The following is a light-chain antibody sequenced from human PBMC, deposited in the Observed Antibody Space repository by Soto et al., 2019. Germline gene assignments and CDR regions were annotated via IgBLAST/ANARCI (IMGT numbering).Light chain of an antibody. CDR2: GAS. CDR1: QTVLSSY. J-gene: IGKJ2*01. V-gene: IGKV3-20*01. Sequence: EIVLTQSPGTLSLSPGEAVTLSCRASQTVLSSYVAWYQQKPGQPPRLLIYGASSRATGIPDRFSGSGSGTDFTLTISSLQPEDFAVYYCQQYQQWPFYTFGQGTKLEIK. CDR3: QQYQQWPFYT.